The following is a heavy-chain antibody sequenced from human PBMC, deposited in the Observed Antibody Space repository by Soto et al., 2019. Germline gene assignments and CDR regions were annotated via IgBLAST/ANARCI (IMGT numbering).Heavy chain of an antibody. CDR3: ARHDYKGIAVACYDY. CDR1: GGSISSSSYY. Sequence: PSETRSLTCSVCGGSISSSSYYCGWIRQPPGKGLEWIGSIYYSGSTYYNPSLKSRVTISVDTSKNQFSLKLSSVTAADTAVYYCARHDYKGIAVACYDYWGQGTLVTVSS. V-gene: IGHV4-39*01. CDR2: IYYSGST. J-gene: IGHJ4*02. D-gene: IGHD6-19*01.